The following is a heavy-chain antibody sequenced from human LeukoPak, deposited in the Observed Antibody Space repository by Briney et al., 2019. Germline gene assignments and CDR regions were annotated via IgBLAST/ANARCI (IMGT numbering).Heavy chain of an antibody. D-gene: IGHD5-24*01. CDR3: ARARGMATITHFDY. CDR1: GGTFSSYA. CDR2: IIPIFGTA. Sequence: SVKVSCKASGGTFSSYAISWVRQAPGQGLEWMGGIIPIFGTANYAQKFQGRVTIIADESTSTAYMELSSLRSEDTAVYYCARARGMATITHFDYWGQGTLVTVSS. V-gene: IGHV1-69*13. J-gene: IGHJ4*02.